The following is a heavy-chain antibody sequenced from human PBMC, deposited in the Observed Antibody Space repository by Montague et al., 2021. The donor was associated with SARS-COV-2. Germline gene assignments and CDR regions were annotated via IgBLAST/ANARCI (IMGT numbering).Heavy chain of an antibody. CDR1: GFTFDDYA. Sequence: SLILSCAASGFTFDDYAVHWVRQAPVKGLEWVSGISWNSRSIGYXDSVKGRFTISRDNAKNSLYLQMNSLRAEDTAVYYCARDYFTSSWFGRPYYYYYGMDVGGQGTTVTVSS. CDR3: ARDYFTSSWFGRPYYYYYGMDV. J-gene: IGHJ6*02. V-gene: IGHV3-9*01. CDR2: ISWNSRSI. D-gene: IGHD6-13*01.